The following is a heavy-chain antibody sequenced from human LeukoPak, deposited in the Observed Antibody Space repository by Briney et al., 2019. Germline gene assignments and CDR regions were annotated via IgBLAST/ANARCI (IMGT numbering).Heavy chain of an antibody. D-gene: IGHD6-13*01. CDR1: GGTFSSYA. V-gene: IGHV1-69*04. CDR3: ARDLGSIAAAGTP. CDR2: IIPILGIA. J-gene: IGHJ5*02. Sequence: AASVKVSCKASGGTFSSYAITWVRQAPGQGLEWMGRIIPILGIANYAQKFQGRVTIAADKSTSTAYMELSSLRSEDTAVYYCARDLGSIAAAGTPWGQGTLVTVSS.